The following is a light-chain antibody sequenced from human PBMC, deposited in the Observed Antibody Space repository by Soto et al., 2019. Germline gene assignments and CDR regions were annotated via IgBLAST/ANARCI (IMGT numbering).Light chain of an antibody. J-gene: IGKJ1*01. CDR2: GAS. Sequence: EIVMTQSPATLSVSPGERATLSCRASQSVSSNLAWYQQKPGQAPRLLIYGASTRATGIPARFRGSGSGTEFTLTISSLQSEDFAVYYCPQYNTWPRTFGQGTKVEIK. V-gene: IGKV3-15*01. CDR3: PQYNTWPRT. CDR1: QSVSSN.